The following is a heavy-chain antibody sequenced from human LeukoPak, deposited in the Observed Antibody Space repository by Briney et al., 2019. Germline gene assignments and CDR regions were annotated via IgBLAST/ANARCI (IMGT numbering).Heavy chain of an antibody. J-gene: IGHJ4*02. CDR1: GFTFSSYS. D-gene: IGHD3-22*01. CDR2: ISSSSGYI. CDR3: AARGGGSSGYYWDY. V-gene: IGHV3-21*01. Sequence: PGGSLRLSCAASGFTFSSYSMNWVRQAPGKGLEWVSSISSSSGYIYYADSVKGRFTISRDNAKNSLYLQMNSLRAEDTAVYYCAARGGGSSGYYWDYWGQGTLVTVSS.